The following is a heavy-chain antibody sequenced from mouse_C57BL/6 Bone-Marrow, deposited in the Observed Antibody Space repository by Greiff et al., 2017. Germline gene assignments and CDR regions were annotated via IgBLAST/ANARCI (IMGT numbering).Heavy chain of an antibody. J-gene: IGHJ1*03. D-gene: IGHD1-1*01. Sequence: QVQLQQPGAELVRPGSSVKLSCKASGYTFTSYWMDWVKQRPGQGLEWIGNIYPSDSETHYNQKFKDKATLTVDKSSSTAYMQLSSLTSEDSAVYYCARDLPYGSSYDWYFDVWGTGTTVTVSS. CDR3: ARDLPYGSSYDWYFDV. CDR1: GYTFTSYW. CDR2: IYPSDSET. V-gene: IGHV1-61*01.